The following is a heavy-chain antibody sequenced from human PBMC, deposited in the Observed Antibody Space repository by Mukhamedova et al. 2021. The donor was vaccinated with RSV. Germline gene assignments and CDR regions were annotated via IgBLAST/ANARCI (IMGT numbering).Heavy chain of an antibody. V-gene: IGHV3-48*03. J-gene: IGHJ4*02. CDR2: ISSSGSTI. Sequence: GLEWVSYISSSGSTIYYADSVKGRFTISRDNAKNSLYLQMNSLRAEDTAVYYCARARPDIVVVVAATDYYFAYWGQGTLVTVSS. CDR3: ARARPDIVVVVAATDYYFAY. D-gene: IGHD2-15*01.